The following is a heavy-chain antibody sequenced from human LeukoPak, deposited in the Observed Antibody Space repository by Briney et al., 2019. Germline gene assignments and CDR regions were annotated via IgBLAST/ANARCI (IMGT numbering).Heavy chain of an antibody. J-gene: IGHJ6*02. CDR2: ISYDGSNK. CDR1: GFTFSSYA. CDR3: AREGLPDYYYYYGMDV. Sequence: GGSLRLSCAASGFTFSSYAMHWVRQAPGKGLEWVAVISYDGSNKYYADSVKGRFTISRDNSKNALYLQMNSLRAEDTAVYYCAREGLPDYYYYYGMDVWGQGTTVTVSS. V-gene: IGHV3-30-3*01.